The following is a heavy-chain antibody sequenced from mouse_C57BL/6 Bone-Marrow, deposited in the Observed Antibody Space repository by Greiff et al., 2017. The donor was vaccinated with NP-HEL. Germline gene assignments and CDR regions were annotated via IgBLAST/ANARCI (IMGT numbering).Heavy chain of an antibody. Sequence: QVQLQQSGPELVKPGASVKISCKASGYAFSSSWMNWVKQRPGKGLEWIGRIYPGDGDPNYNGKFKGKATLTADKSSSTAYRQLSSLTSEDSAVYFCARGGHYYAMDYWGQGTSVTVSS. J-gene: IGHJ4*01. D-gene: IGHD3-3*01. V-gene: IGHV1-82*01. CDR2: IYPGDGDP. CDR1: GYAFSSSW. CDR3: ARGGHYYAMDY.